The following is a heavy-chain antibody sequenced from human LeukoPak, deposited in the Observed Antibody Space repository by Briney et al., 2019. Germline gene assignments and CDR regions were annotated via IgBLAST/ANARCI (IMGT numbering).Heavy chain of an antibody. D-gene: IGHD6-6*01. Sequence: SETLSLTCAVYGGSFSGYYWSWIRQPPGKGPEWIGEINHSGSTNYNPSLKSRVTISVDTSKNQFSLKLSSVTAADTAVYYCARLDYGSSFPDYWGQGTLVTVSS. CDR1: GGSFSGYY. CDR2: INHSGST. CDR3: ARLDYGSSFPDY. V-gene: IGHV4-34*01. J-gene: IGHJ4*02.